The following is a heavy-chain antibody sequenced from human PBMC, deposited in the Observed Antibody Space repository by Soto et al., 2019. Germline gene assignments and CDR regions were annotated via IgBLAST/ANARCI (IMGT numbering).Heavy chain of an antibody. CDR1: GYTFTSYG. D-gene: IGHD6-13*01. CDR3: ARSPYSSSWYYFLEHKWFDP. Sequence: ASVKVSCKASGYTFTSYGISWVRQAPGQGLEWMGWISAYNGNTNYAQKLQGRVTMTTDTSTSTAYMELRSLRSDDTAVYYCARSPYSSSWYYFLEHKWFDPWGQGTLVNVSS. J-gene: IGHJ5*02. V-gene: IGHV1-18*01. CDR2: ISAYNGNT.